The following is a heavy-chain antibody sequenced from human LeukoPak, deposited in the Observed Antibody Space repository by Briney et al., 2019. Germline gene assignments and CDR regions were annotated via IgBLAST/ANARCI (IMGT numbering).Heavy chain of an antibody. Sequence: PSEPLSLTCCGASINNGHHYGAWLRPPPGKGLEWIETIHYTGTPIFYNPPLDRRVTLFADTSKNQFSLTLSSVTAADTATYYCAAGGDSAKAGYWGHGTLVTVSS. CDR2: IHYTGTP. V-gene: IGHV4-39*01. D-gene: IGHD3-16*01. J-gene: IGHJ4*01. CDR1: GASINNGHHY. CDR3: AAGGDSAKAGY.